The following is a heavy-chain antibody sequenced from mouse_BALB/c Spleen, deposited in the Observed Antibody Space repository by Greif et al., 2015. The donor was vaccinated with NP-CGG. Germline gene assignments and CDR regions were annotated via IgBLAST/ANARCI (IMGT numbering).Heavy chain of an antibody. CDR1: GYAFSSYW. D-gene: IGHD2-14*01. Sequence: QVQLQQSGAELVRPGSSVKISCKASGYAFSSYWMNWVKQRPGQGLEWIGQIYPGDGDTNYNGKFKGKATLTADKSSSTAYMQLSSLTSEDSAVYFCARKGVYYRYDDYWGQGTTLTVSS. CDR3: ARKGVYYRYDDY. CDR2: IYPGDGDT. V-gene: IGHV1-80*01. J-gene: IGHJ2*01.